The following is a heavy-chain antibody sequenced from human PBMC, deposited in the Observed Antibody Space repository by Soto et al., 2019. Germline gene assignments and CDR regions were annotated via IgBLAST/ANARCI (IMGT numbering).Heavy chain of an antibody. CDR2: INHSGST. CDR1: GGSFSGYY. Sequence: SETLSLTCAVYGGSFSGYYWSWIRQPPGKGLEWIGEINHSGSTNYNPSLKSRVTISVDTSKNQFSLKLSSVTAADTAVYYCARVRFGEFDYWGQGTLVTVSS. CDR3: ARVRFGEFDY. J-gene: IGHJ4*02. V-gene: IGHV4-34*01. D-gene: IGHD3-10*01.